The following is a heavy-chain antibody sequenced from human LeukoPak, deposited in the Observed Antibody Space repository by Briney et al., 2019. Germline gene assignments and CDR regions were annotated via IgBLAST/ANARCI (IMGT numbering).Heavy chain of an antibody. V-gene: IGHV3-23*01. CDR2: ISGSGGST. CDR1: GFTFTSYA. J-gene: IGHJ4*02. Sequence: GGSLRLSCAASGFTFTSYAMSWVRQAPGKGLEWVSAISGSGGSTYYADSVKGRFTISRDNSKNTLYLQMNSLRAEDTAVYYCAKGTSWAAAGTIFDYWGQGTLVTVSS. CDR3: AKGTSWAAAGTIFDY. D-gene: IGHD6-13*01.